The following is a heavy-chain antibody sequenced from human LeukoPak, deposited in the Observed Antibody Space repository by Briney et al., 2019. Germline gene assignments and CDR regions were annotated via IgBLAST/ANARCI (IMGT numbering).Heavy chain of an antibody. CDR2: INAYNGNT. J-gene: IGHJ3*02. CDR1: GYPFTSYV. D-gene: IGHD3-10*01. Sequence: ASVKVSCKASGYPFTSYVISWVRQAPGQGLEWMGWINAYNGNTNYAQKLQGRVTMTTDTSTSTAYMDLRSLRSDDTAVYYCATEEDDGSGSFAAFDIWGQGTMVTVSS. CDR3: ATEEDDGSGSFAAFDI. V-gene: IGHV1-18*01.